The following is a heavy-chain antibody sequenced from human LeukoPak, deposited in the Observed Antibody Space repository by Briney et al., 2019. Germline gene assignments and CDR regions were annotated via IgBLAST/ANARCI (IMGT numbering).Heavy chain of an antibody. CDR3: ARSLVRSVLEPYYYMDV. CDR1: GYTFKGFY. J-gene: IGHJ6*03. D-gene: IGHD3-3*02. Sequence: GASVKVSCKAFGYTFKGFYMHWVRQAPGQGLEWMGWINPNSGVTNFAQKFQGRVSMTRDTSISTAYMELSRLRSDDTAVYYCARSLVRSVLEPYYYMDVWGKGTTVTVSS. CDR2: INPNSGVT. V-gene: IGHV1-2*02.